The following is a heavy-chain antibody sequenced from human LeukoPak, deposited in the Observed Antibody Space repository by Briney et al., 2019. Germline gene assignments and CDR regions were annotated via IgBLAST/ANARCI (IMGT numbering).Heavy chain of an antibody. CDR2: INHSGST. Sequence: PSETPSLTCAVYGGSFSGYYWSWIRQPPGKGLEWIGEINHSGSTNYNPSLKSRVTISVDTSKNQFSLKLSSVTAADTAVYYCARSGVYSGSYLFDYWGQGTLVTVSS. D-gene: IGHD1-26*01. CDR1: GGSFSGYY. J-gene: IGHJ4*02. CDR3: ARSGVYSGSYLFDY. V-gene: IGHV4-34*01.